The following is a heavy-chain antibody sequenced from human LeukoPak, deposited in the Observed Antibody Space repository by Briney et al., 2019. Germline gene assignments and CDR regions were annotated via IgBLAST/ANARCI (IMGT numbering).Heavy chain of an antibody. Sequence: GGSLRLSCAASGFTFSSYAMSWVRQAPGKGLEWVSAISGSGGSTYYADSVKGRFTISRDNSKNTLYLQMNSLRAEDTAVYYCAKDENSGWYPKYYFDYWGQGTLVTVSS. J-gene: IGHJ4*02. D-gene: IGHD6-19*01. CDR3: AKDENSGWYPKYYFDY. CDR1: GFTFSSYA. CDR2: ISGSGGST. V-gene: IGHV3-23*01.